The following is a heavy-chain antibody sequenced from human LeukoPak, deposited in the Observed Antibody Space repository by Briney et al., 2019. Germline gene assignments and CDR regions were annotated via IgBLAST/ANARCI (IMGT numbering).Heavy chain of an antibody. CDR1: GITFSSYG. CDR3: TRGGDIVATMAFDY. CDR2: ISYDGSNK. Sequence: GGSLRLSCAASGITFSSYGMHWVRQAPGKGLEWVAVISYDGSNKYYADSVKGRFTISRDNSKNTLYLQMNSLRAEDTAVYYCTRGGDIVATMAFDYWGQGTLVTVSS. D-gene: IGHD5-12*01. J-gene: IGHJ4*02. V-gene: IGHV3-30*03.